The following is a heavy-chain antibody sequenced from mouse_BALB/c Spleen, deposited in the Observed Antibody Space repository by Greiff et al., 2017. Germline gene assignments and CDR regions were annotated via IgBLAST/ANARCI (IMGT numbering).Heavy chain of an antibody. CDR2: INPYNDGT. CDR1: GYTFTSYV. CDR3: ARGVVTTPHYYAMDY. V-gene: IGHV1-14*01. Sequence: EVQLQQSGPELVKPGASVKMSCKASGYTFTSYVMHWVKQKPGQGLEWIGYINPYNDGTKYNEKFKGKATLTSDKSSSTAYMELSSLTSEDSAVYYCARGVVTTPHYYAMDYWGQGTSVTVSS. J-gene: IGHJ4*01. D-gene: IGHD2-3*01.